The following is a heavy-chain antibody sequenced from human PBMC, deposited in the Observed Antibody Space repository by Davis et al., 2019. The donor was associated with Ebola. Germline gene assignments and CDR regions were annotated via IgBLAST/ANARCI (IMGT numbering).Heavy chain of an antibody. Sequence: GGSLRLSCAASGFTLSRNGMHWVRQAPGKGLEWVAIIRFDGSNKYYADSVKGRFTISRDNSKNTLYLQMNSLRAEDTAVYYCAKEGWDYGSGSYYAFDYWGQGTLVTVSS. D-gene: IGHD3-10*01. CDR3: AKEGWDYGSGSYYAFDY. J-gene: IGHJ4*02. CDR1: GFTLSRNG. V-gene: IGHV3-30*02. CDR2: IRFDGSNK.